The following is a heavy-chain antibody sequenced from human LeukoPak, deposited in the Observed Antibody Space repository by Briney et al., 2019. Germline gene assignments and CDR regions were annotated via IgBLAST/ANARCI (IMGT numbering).Heavy chain of an antibody. V-gene: IGHV1-24*01. D-gene: IGHD6-13*01. CDR1: GYTLTELS. J-gene: IGHJ4*02. CDR2: FDPEDGET. Sequence: ASVKVSCKVSGYTLTELSMHWVRQAPGKGLEWMGGFDPEDGETIYAQKFQGRVTLTEDTSTDTAYMELSSLRSDDTAVYYCARDGDTIAAAGQLYWGQGTLVTVSS. CDR3: ARDGDTIAAAGQLY.